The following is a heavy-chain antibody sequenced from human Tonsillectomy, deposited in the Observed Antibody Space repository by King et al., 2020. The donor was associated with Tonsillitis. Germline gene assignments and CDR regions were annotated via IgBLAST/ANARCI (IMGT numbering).Heavy chain of an antibody. CDR3: ARDGARLAWSSALDI. D-gene: IGHD3-10*01. V-gene: IGHV3-48*02. CDR1: GFSFSSYG. Sequence: VQLVESGGGLVQPGGSLRLSCATSGFSFSSYGMNWVRQAPGKGLEWLSYINEGSTFIYYADSVKGRFTISRDNAKNSLYLQMSSLRDDDAAVYYCARDGARLAWSSALDIWGQGTMVTVSS. J-gene: IGHJ3*02. CDR2: INEGSTFI.